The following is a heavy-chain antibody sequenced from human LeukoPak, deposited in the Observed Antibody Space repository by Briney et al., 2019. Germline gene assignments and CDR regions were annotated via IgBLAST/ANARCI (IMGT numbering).Heavy chain of an antibody. Sequence: GGSLRLSCAASGFTFSSYAMHWVRQAPGKGLEWVAVISYDGSNKYYADSVKGRFTISRDDSKNTLYLQMNSLRAEDTAVYYCARDGLYGYYYDSSGYYFDYWGQGTLVTVSS. CDR1: GFTFSSYA. CDR3: ARDGLYGYYYDSSGYYFDY. CDR2: ISYDGSNK. V-gene: IGHV3-30-3*01. D-gene: IGHD3-22*01. J-gene: IGHJ4*02.